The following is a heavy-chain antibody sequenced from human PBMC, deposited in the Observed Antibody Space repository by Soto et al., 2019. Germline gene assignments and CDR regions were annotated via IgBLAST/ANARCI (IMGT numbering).Heavy chain of an antibody. J-gene: IGHJ4*02. Sequence: SETLSLTCTVSGGSISSGDYYWSWIRQPPGMALEWIGEINHSGSTNYNPSLKSRVTISVDTSKNQFSLKLSSVTAADTAVYYCARGPLRYYYDSSGYYTYWGQGTLVTVSS. CDR3: ARGPLRYYYDSSGYYTY. CDR2: INHSGST. D-gene: IGHD3-22*01. V-gene: IGHV4-30-4*01. CDR1: GGSISSGDYY.